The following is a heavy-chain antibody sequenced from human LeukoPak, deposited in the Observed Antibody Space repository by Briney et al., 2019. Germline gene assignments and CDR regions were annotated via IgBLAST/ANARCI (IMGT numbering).Heavy chain of an antibody. J-gene: IGHJ3*02. CDR2: ISSGSSTI. D-gene: IGHD1-26*01. Sequence: GGSLRLSCAASGFTFSSYSMNWVRQAPGKGLEWVSYISSGSSTIYYADSVKGRFTISRDNAKNSLYLQMNSLRAEDTAVYYCARSDNSGSYSGAFDIWGQGTMVTVSS. CDR1: GFTFSSYS. V-gene: IGHV3-48*01. CDR3: ARSDNSGSYSGAFDI.